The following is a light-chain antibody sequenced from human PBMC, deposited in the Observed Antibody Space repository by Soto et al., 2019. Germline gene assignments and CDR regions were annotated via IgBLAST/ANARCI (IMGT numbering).Light chain of an antibody. V-gene: IGKV1-5*03. CDR3: QQYNSYSRT. CDR1: QSISSW. J-gene: IGKJ1*01. Sequence: DIQMTQSPCTLSASVGDRVTITCRASQSISSWLAWYQQKPGKAPKLLIYRASSLDSGVPSRFSGSGSGTEFTLTISSLQPDDFATYYCQQYNSYSRTFGQGTKVDI. CDR2: RAS.